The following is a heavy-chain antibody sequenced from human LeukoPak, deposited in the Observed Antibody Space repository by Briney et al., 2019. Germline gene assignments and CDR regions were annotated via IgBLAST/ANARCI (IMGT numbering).Heavy chain of an antibody. V-gene: IGHV3-48*03. Sequence: GGSLRLSCAASGFTFSSYEMNWVRQAPGKGLEWVSYISSSGSTIYYADSVKGRFTISRDNAKNSLYLQMNSLRAEDTAVYYCARAQDDYKCAGGKGTLVTVPS. CDR3: ARAQDDYKCA. CDR1: GFTFSSYE. CDR2: ISSSGSTI. J-gene: IGHJ4*02. D-gene: IGHD4/OR15-4a*01.